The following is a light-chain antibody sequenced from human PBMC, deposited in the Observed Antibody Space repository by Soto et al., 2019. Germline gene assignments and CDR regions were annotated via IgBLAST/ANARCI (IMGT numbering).Light chain of an antibody. CDR2: AAS. V-gene: IGKV3-15*01. CDR1: QSVGSD. J-gene: IGKJ4*01. Sequence: EIVMTQSPATLSVSPVERATLSCRASQSVGSDLAWYQQKPGQAPRLLIYAASSLQSGVPSRFGGSGSGTDFTLTISSLQPEDFATYYCQQANSFPLTFGGGTKVEI. CDR3: QQANSFPLT.